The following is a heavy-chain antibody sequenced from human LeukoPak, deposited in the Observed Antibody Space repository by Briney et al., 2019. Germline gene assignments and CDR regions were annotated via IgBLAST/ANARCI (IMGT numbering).Heavy chain of an antibody. Sequence: SETLSLTCAVYGGSFSGYYWSWIRQPLGKGLEWIGEINHSGSTNYNPSLKSRVTISVDTSKNQFSLKLSSVTAADTAVYYCASLQRVSKALGYWGQGTLVTVSS. CDR1: GGSFSGYY. D-gene: IGHD4-11*01. CDR3: ASLQRVSKALGY. J-gene: IGHJ4*02. CDR2: INHSGST. V-gene: IGHV4-34*01.